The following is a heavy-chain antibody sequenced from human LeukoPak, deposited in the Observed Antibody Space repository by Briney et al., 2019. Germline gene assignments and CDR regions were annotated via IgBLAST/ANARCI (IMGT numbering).Heavy chain of an antibody. CDR1: GGTFSSYA. V-gene: IGHV1-69*04. CDR3: AREGDGYNYDNWFDP. Sequence: SVKVSCKASGGTFSSYAISWVRQAPGHGLEWMGRIIPILGIANYAQKFQGRVTITADTSTSTAYMELSSLRSEDTAVYYCAREGDGYNYDNWFDPWGQGTLATVSS. J-gene: IGHJ5*02. CDR2: IIPILGIA. D-gene: IGHD5-24*01.